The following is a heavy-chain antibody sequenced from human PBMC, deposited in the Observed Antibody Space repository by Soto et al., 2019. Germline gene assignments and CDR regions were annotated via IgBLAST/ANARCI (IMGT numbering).Heavy chain of an antibody. V-gene: IGHV4-30-4*01. CDR2: IYNSGST. J-gene: IGHJ4*02. CDR3: ARGITMVRGVIHTPYFDY. Sequence: SETLSLTCTVSGGSISSGDYYWSWIRQPPGKGLEWIGYIYNSGSTYYNPSLKSRVTISVDTSKNQFSLKLSSVTAADTAVYCCARGITMVRGVIHTPYFDYWGQGTLVTVSS. CDR1: GGSISSGDYY. D-gene: IGHD3-10*01.